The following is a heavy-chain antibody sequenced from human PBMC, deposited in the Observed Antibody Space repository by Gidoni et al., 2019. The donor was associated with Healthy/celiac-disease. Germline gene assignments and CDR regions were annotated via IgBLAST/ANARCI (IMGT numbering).Heavy chain of an antibody. D-gene: IGHD6-19*01. V-gene: IGHV3-74*01. CDR3: ARELSQWLVRYDAFDI. J-gene: IGHJ3*02. CDR1: EFTFNSYL. CDR2: INSDGSST. Sequence: EVQLVESGGGLVQPGGSLRLSCEASEFTFNSYLIHLVRQAPGKGLVWVSRINSDGSSTSYADSVKGRFTISRDNAKNKLYLQMNSLRAEDTAVYYCARELSQWLVRYDAFDIWGQGTMVTVSS.